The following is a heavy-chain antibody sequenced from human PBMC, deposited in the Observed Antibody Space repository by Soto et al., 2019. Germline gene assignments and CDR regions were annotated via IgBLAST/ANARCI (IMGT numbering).Heavy chain of an antibody. Sequence: GGSLRLSCSASGFTFRDYYMSWIRQVPGKGLEWVAYISGTSDSIPYADSVKGRFTISRDNAKNSLYLQMNSLRAEDTAVYYCARVAAITAAGTSDYWGQGTLVTVSS. V-gene: IGHV3-11*06. J-gene: IGHJ4*02. D-gene: IGHD6-13*01. CDR3: ARVAAITAAGTSDY. CDR2: ISGTSDSI. CDR1: GFTFRDYY.